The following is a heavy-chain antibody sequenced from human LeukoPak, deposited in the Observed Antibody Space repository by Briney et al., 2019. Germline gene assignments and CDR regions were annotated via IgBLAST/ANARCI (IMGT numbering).Heavy chain of an antibody. CDR1: GFTVSSNY. Sequence: GGSLRLSCAASGFTVSSNYMSWVRQAPGKGLEWVSVIYSGGSTYYADSVKGRFTISRDNSKNTLYLQMNSLRAEDTAVYYCASSYYYGSGERGDYWGQGTLVTVSS. CDR3: ASSYYYGSGERGDY. CDR2: IYSGGST. D-gene: IGHD3-10*01. J-gene: IGHJ4*02. V-gene: IGHV3-53*01.